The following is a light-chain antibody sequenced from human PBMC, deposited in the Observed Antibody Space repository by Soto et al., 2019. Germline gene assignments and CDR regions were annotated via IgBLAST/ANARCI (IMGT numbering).Light chain of an antibody. CDR2: DAS. V-gene: IGKV3-15*01. Sequence: EMVMTQSPATLSVSPGERATLSCRAGQSVSSNLAWYQQKPGQAPRLLIYDASTRATGIPARFSGSGSGTEFILTISSLQSEDFAVYYCQQYNNWPPAFGQGTKVEIK. CDR3: QQYNNWPPA. J-gene: IGKJ1*01. CDR1: QSVSSN.